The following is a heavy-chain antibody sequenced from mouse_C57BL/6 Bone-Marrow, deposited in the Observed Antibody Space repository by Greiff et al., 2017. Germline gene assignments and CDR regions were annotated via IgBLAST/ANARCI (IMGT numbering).Heavy chain of an antibody. V-gene: IGHV1-81*01. CDR3: ARAGRCSMSY. CDR1: GYTFTSYG. Sequence: QVQLKQSGAELARPGASVKLSCKASGYTFTSYGISWVKQRTGQGLEWIGEIYPRSGNTYYNEKFKGKATLTADKSSSTAYMELRSLTSEDSAVYFCARAGRCSMSYWGQGTLVTVSA. J-gene: IGHJ3*01. D-gene: IGHD2-10*02. CDR2: IYPRSGNT.